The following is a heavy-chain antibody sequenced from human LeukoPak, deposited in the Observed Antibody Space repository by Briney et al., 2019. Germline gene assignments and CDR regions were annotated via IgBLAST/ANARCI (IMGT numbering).Heavy chain of an antibody. CDR3: ARDLHVGYTTPYYYYGMDV. CDR2: IIPILGIA. J-gene: IGHJ6*02. D-gene: IGHD3-16*02. Sequence: SVKVSCKASGGTFSSYAISWVRQAPGQGLEWMGRIIPILGIANYAQKFQGRVTITADKSTSTAYMELSSLRSEDTAVYYCARDLHVGYTTPYYYYGMDVWGQGTTVTVPS. V-gene: IGHV1-69*10. CDR1: GGTFSSYA.